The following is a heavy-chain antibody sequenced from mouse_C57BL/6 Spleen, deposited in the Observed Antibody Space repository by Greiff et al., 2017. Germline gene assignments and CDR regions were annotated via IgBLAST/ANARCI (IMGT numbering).Heavy chain of an antibody. D-gene: IGHD1-1*01. CDR1: GYAFTNYL. V-gene: IGHV1-54*01. CDR3: AREEDYYGSPHFDY. CDR2: INPGSGGT. Sequence: QVQLQQSGAELVRPGTSVKVSCKASGYAFTNYLIEWVKQRPGQGLEWIGVINPGSGGTNYNEKFKGKATLTADKSSSTAYMQLSSLTSEDAAVYVCAREEDYYGSPHFDYWGQGTTLTVSS. J-gene: IGHJ2*01.